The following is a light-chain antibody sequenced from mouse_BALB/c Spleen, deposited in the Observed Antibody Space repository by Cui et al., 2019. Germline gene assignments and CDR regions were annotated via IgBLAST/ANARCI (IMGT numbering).Light chain of an antibody. CDR1: KSTSIK. V-gene: IGKV11-125*01. CDR3: IQHNEFT. J-gene: IGKJ5*01. Sequence: DVQMIHSPSSLPPSLGDIVTMTCHGSKSTSIKLNRFEKKPEKAPKHLIYGASSLEDGGPSRFSGSRYGTDFTLTISSLEDEDMATYFGIQHNEFTFGAGTKLGLK. CDR2: GAS.